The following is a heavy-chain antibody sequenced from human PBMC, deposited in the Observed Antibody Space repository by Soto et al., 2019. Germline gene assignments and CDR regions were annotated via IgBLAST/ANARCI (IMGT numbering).Heavy chain of an antibody. CDR2: INPNSGGT. V-gene: IGHV1-2*04. D-gene: IGHD1-1*01. J-gene: IGHJ4*02. Sequence: ASVKASCKSPGYTFTGYYMHWVRQAPGQGLEWMGWINPNSGGTNYAQKFQGWVTMTRDTSISTAYMELSRLRSDDTAVYYCARDRGTGSYFDYWGQGTLVTVSS. CDR1: GYTFTGYY. CDR3: ARDRGTGSYFDY.